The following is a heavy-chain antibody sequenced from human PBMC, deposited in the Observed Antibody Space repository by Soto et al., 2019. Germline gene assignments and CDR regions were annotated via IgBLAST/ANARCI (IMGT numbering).Heavy chain of an antibody. J-gene: IGHJ5*02. D-gene: IGHD2-2*01. CDR2: IYYSGST. CDR3: ARGGGCSSTSCRRNWFDP. Sequence: PSETLSLTCTVSGGSISSYYWSWIRQPPGKGLEWIGYIYYSGSTNYNPSLKSRLTISVDTSKNQFSLELSSVTAADTAVYYCARGGGCSSTSCRRNWFDPWGQGTLVTVSS. V-gene: IGHV4-59*01. CDR1: GGSISSYY.